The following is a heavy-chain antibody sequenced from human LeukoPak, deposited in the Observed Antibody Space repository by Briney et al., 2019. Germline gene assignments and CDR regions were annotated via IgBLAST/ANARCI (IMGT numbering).Heavy chain of an antibody. J-gene: IGHJ1*01. D-gene: IGHD3-9*01. CDR2: IVVGSGNT. V-gene: IGHV1-58*01. CDR3: AAEKYFDWPRAIQH. Sequence: HWASVKVSCTASGFTFTSSAVQWVRQTRRQRLEWIGWIVVGSGNTNYAQKFQERVTITRDMSTSTAYMELSSLRSEDTAVYYCAAEKYFDWPRAIQHWGQGTLVTVSS. CDR1: GFTFTSSA.